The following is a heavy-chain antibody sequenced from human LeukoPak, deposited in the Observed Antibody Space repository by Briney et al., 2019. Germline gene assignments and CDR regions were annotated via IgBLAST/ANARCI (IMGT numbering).Heavy chain of an antibody. Sequence: GGSLRLSCAASGFTFSSYWMNWARQAPGKGLEWVASTNHNGNVNYYVDSVKGRFTISRDNAKNSLYLQMNSLRAEDTALYCCAKEYSGSENGMDVWGQGTTVTVSS. CDR2: TNHNGNVN. CDR3: AKEYSGSENGMDV. CDR1: GFTFSSYW. J-gene: IGHJ6*02. V-gene: IGHV3-7*03. D-gene: IGHD1-26*01.